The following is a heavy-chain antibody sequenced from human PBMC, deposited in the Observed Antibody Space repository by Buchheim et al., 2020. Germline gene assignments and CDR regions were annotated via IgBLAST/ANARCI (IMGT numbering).Heavy chain of an antibody. CDR2: IYYSGST. CDR3: ARKASNNYDFWSGYFSPNYGMDV. Sequence: QLQLQESGPGLVKPSETLSLTCTVSGGSISSSSYYWGWIRQPPGKGLEWIGSIYYSGSTYYNPSLKSRVTISVDTSKNQFSLKLSSVTAADTAVYYCARKASNNYDFWSGYFSPNYGMDVWGQGTT. J-gene: IGHJ6*02. D-gene: IGHD3-3*01. V-gene: IGHV4-39*01. CDR1: GGSISSSSYY.